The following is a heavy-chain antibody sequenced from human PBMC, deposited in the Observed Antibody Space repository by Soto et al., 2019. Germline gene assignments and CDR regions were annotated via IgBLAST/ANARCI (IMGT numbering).Heavy chain of an antibody. CDR1: GFTFSTYN. CDR3: ARDISVSVRRGIIGD. J-gene: IGHJ4*02. CDR2: ISSSSSYI. Sequence: EVQLVESGGGLVKPGGSLRLSCAASGFTFSTYNMHWVRQAPGKGLEWVSSISSSSSYIYYADSVKGRFTISRDNTKNHLYLQVNSLRAEDTAVYYCARDISVSVRRGIIGDWGQGTLVTVSS. V-gene: IGHV3-21*01. D-gene: IGHD3-10*01.